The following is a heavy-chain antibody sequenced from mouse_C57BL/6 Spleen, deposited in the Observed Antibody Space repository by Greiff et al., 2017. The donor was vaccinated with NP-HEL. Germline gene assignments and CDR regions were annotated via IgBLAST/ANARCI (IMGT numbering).Heavy chain of an antibody. V-gene: IGHV1-5*01. CDR1: GYTFTSYW. Sequence: VQLQQSGTVLARPGASVKMSCKTSGYTFTSYWMHWVKQRPGQGLEWIGAIYPGNSDTSYNQKFKGKAKLTAVTSASTAYIELSSLTNEDSAVYYCTVEIRLDYYAKDYWGQGTTVTVSS. CDR2: IYPGNSDT. CDR3: TVEIRLDYYAKDY. D-gene: IGHD3-2*02. J-gene: IGHJ4*01.